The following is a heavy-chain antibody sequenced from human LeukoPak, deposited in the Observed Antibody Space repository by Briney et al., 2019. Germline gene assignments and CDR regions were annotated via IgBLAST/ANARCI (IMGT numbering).Heavy chain of an antibody. Sequence: SETLSLTCAVYGGSFSGYYWSWIRQPPGKGLEWIGEINHSGSTNYNPSLKSRVTISVDTSKNQFSLKLSSVDAADTAVYYCARGFYDSSGYLDYWGQGTLVTVSS. V-gene: IGHV4-34*01. CDR2: INHSGST. J-gene: IGHJ4*02. D-gene: IGHD3-22*01. CDR1: GGSFSGYY. CDR3: ARGFYDSSGYLDY.